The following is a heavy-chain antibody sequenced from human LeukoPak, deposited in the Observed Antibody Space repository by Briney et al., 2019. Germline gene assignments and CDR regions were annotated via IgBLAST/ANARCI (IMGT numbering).Heavy chain of an antibody. V-gene: IGHV3-11*01. CDR2: ISSSGSTI. CDR3: ARDRAGHYYDSSIDY. CDR1: GFTFSDYY. J-gene: IGHJ4*02. Sequence: GGSLRLSCAASGFTFSDYYMSWIRQAPGKGLEWVSYISSSGSTIYYADSVKGRFTISRDNAKNSLYLQMNSLRAEDTAVYYCARDRAGHYYDSSIDYWGQGTLVTVSS. D-gene: IGHD3-22*01.